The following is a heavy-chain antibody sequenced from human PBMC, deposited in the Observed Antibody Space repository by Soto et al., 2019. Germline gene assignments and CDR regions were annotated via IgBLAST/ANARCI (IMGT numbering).Heavy chain of an antibody. CDR3: ARDQHPPKDIVVVPAAPTYYYYGMDV. J-gene: IGHJ6*02. CDR2: IIPIFGTA. D-gene: IGHD2-2*01. CDR1: GGTFSSYA. V-gene: IGHV1-69*13. Sequence: SVKVSCKASGGTFSSYAISWVRQAPGQGLEWMGGIIPIFGTANYAQKFQGRVTITADESTSTAYMELSSLRPEDTAVYYCARDQHPPKDIVVVPAAPTYYYYGMDVWGQGTTVTVSS.